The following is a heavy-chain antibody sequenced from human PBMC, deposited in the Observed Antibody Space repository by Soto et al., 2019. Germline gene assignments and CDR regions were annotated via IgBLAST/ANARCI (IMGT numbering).Heavy chain of an antibody. CDR1: GFTFSSYA. V-gene: IGHV3-23*01. D-gene: IGHD3-16*02. CDR3: AKDRWGSYRYEDY. J-gene: IGHJ4*02. Sequence: GGSLRLSCAASGFTFSSYAMSWVRQAPGKGLEWVSAISGSGGSTYYADSGKGRFTISRDNSKNTLYLQMNSLRAEDTAVYYCAKDRWGSYRYEDYWGQGTLVTVSS. CDR2: ISGSGGST.